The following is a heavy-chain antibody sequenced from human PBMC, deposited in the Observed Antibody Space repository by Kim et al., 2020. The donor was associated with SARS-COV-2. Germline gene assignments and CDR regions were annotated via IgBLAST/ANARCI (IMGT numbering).Heavy chain of an antibody. Sequence: GGSLRLSCAVSGVSFSEVWMSWVRQAPGKGLEWVGRIRERSYGWTADYAAPVRGRFTISKDGSKNTLYLQMNSLKTEDTAMYYCTTGTTGAEDDWGQGTLVTVSS. J-gene: IGHJ4*02. D-gene: IGHD1-1*01. CDR3: TTGTTGAEDD. CDR2: IRERSYGWTA. V-gene: IGHV3-15*01. CDR1: GVSFSEVW.